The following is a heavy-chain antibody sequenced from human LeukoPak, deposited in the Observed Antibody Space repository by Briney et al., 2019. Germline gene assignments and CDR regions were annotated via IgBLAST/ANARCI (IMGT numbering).Heavy chain of an antibody. Sequence: GGSLRLSCVVSGSTFSSYSMHWVRQAPGKGLEFVSAISSNGDSTYYANSVKGRFTISRDISKNTLYLQMGSLRPEDMAVYYCARVDYGSGCDSWGQGTLVTVSS. CDR3: ARVDYGSGCDS. J-gene: IGHJ4*02. CDR1: GSTFSSYS. V-gene: IGHV3-64*01. CDR2: ISSNGDST. D-gene: IGHD6-19*01.